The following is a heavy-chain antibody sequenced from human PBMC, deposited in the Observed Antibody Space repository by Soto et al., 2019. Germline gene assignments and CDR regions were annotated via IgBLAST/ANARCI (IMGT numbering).Heavy chain of an antibody. D-gene: IGHD2-15*01. CDR2: ISAYDGST. CDR3: ARVGQYCSGGSCYSVGNAFDI. J-gene: IGHJ3*02. V-gene: IGHV1-18*01. CDR1: GYTFSSYA. Sequence: ASVKVSCKASGYTFSSYAINWVRQAPGQGLEWMGWISAYDGSTNYAQKLQGRVTMTTDTSTSTAYMELRSLRSDDTAVYYCARVGQYCSGGSCYSVGNAFDIWGQGTMVTVSS.